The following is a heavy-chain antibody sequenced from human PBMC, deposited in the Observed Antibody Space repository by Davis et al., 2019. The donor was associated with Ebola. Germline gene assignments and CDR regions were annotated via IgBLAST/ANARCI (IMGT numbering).Heavy chain of an antibody. CDR2: INSDGSST. D-gene: IGHD3-22*01. V-gene: IGHV3-74*01. Sequence: GESLKISCAASGFTFSSYWMHWVRQAPGKGLVWVSRINSDGSSTSYADSVKGRFTISRDNAKNTLYLQMNSLRAEDTAVYFCARDGPNYDVDYWGQGTLVTVSS. J-gene: IGHJ4*02. CDR3: ARDGPNYDVDY. CDR1: GFTFSSYW.